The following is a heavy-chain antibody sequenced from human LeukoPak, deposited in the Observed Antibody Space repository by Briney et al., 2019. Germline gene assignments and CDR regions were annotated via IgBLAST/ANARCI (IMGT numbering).Heavy chain of an antibody. D-gene: IGHD3-22*01. V-gene: IGHV4-59*08. Sequence: SETLSLTCTVSGGSISSYYWSWIRQPPGKELEWIGYIYYSGSTNYNPSLKSRVTISVDTSKNQFSLKLSSVTAADTAVYYCARHEYYDDSRGAFDIWGQGTMVTVSS. CDR1: GGSISSYY. J-gene: IGHJ3*02. CDR2: IYYSGST. CDR3: ARHEYYDDSRGAFDI.